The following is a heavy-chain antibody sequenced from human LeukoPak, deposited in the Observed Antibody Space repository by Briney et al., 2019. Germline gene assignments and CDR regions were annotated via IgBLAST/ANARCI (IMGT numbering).Heavy chain of an antibody. V-gene: IGHV4-34*01. CDR2: INHSGST. Sequence: PSETLSLTCAVYGGSFSGYYWSWLRQPPGKGLEWIGEINHSGSTNYNPSLKSRVTISVDTSKNQFSLKLSSVTAADTAVYYCARGSLFPDMTTVTTEIDYWGQGTLVTVSS. CDR1: GGSFSGYY. J-gene: IGHJ4*02. D-gene: IGHD4-11*01. CDR3: ARGSLFPDMTTVTTEIDY.